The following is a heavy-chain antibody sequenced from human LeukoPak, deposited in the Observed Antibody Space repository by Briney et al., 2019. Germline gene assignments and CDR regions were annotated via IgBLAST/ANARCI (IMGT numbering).Heavy chain of an antibody. J-gene: IGHJ6*02. CDR3: ARVLYDFWSGYFRHYGMDV. CDR2: ISYDGSNK. V-gene: IGHV3-30-3*01. D-gene: IGHD3-3*01. CDR1: GFTFSSYA. Sequence: GGSLRLSCAASGFTFSSYAMHWVRQAPGKGLEWVAVISYDGSNKYYADSVKGRFTISRDNSKNTLYLQMNSLRAEDTAVYYCARVLYDFWSGYFRHYGMDVWGQGTTVTVSS.